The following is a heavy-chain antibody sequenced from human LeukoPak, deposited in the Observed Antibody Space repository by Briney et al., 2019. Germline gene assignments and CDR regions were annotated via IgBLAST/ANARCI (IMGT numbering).Heavy chain of an antibody. D-gene: IGHD3-10*01. Sequence: GASVKVSCKASGYTFTNYDISWVRQATGQGLEWMGYMKPNSGNTGYAQKFQGRVTMTRNTSIRTAYMELTSLRSDDTAVYYCARVQRVKFPLKYYFDYWGQGTLVTVSS. J-gene: IGHJ4*02. CDR3: ARVQRVKFPLKYYFDY. CDR1: GYTFTNYD. V-gene: IGHV1-8*01. CDR2: MKPNSGNT.